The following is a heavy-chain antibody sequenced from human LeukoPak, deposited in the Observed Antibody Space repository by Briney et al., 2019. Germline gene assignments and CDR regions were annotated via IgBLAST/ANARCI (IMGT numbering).Heavy chain of an antibody. CDR3: ARGGSSYDYFDY. Sequence: GGSLRLSCAASGFTFSSYSMNWVRQAPGKGLEWVSSISSSSSYIYYADSVKGRFTISRDNAKNSLYLQMNSLRAEDTAVYYCARGGSSYDYFDYWGQGTLVTVSS. CDR2: ISSSSSYI. D-gene: IGHD6-13*01. V-gene: IGHV3-21*01. CDR1: GFTFSSYS. J-gene: IGHJ4*02.